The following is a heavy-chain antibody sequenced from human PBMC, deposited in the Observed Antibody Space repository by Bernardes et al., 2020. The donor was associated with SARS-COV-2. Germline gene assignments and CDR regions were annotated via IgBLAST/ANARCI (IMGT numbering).Heavy chain of an antibody. V-gene: IGHV3-23*01. CDR2: LSASGAAT. J-gene: IGHJ4*02. D-gene: IGHD3-16*02. CDR1: GFTFRRSA. Sequence: GGSLRLSCTVSGFTFRRSAMSWVRQTPGKGLEWVSTLSASGAATYYANSVRSRFTISRDNSENTLYLQMHNLRTNDTAVYYCARPPGGVIAYFDSWGQGTLVTVSS. CDR3: ARPPGGVIAYFDS.